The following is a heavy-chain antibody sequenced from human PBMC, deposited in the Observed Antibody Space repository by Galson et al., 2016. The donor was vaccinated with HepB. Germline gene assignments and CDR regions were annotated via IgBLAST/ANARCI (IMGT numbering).Heavy chain of an antibody. J-gene: IGHJ4*02. V-gene: IGHV3-23*01. CDR3: AKDLDHNGYLTGFDY. CDR1: GFTFSAFA. Sequence: SLRLSCAGSGFTFSAFAINWVRQAPGKGLEWVSTFSGFGGDTYYAESVKGRFTISKDNSRNTLHLQMNSLRAEDTAVYYCAKDLDHNGYLTGFDYWGQGTLVTVSS. CDR2: FSGFGGDT. D-gene: IGHD2-8*02.